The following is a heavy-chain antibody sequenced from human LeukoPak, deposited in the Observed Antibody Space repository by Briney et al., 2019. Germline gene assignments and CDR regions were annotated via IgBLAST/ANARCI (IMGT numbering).Heavy chain of an antibody. D-gene: IGHD2-2*01. Sequence: ASVKVSCKASGYSFTSYGISWVRQAPGQGLEWMGWISAYNGNTNYAQKLQGRVTMTIETSTSTAYMEVRSLRSDDTAVHYCARDRYCTITKCSNWFDPWGQGTLVTVSS. V-gene: IGHV1-18*01. CDR3: ARDRYCTITKCSNWFDP. J-gene: IGHJ5*02. CDR1: GYSFTSYG. CDR2: ISAYNGNT.